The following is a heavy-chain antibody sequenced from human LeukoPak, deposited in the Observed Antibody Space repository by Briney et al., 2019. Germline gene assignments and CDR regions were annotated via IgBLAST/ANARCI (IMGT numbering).Heavy chain of an antibody. CDR2: IIPIYGIA. CDR3: ARDKNYDSSGYYYY. V-gene: IGHV1-69*04. J-gene: IGHJ4*02. Sequence: SSVKVSCKASGGTFTSYAISWVRQAPGQGLELKGRIIPIYGIANYEQKFQGRVTITADKSTSTAYMELSSVRSEDTAVYYCARDKNYDSSGYYYYWGQGTLVTVSS. CDR1: GGTFTSYA. D-gene: IGHD3-22*01.